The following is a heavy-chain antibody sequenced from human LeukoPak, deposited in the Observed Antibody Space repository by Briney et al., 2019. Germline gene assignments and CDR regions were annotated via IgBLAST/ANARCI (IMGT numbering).Heavy chain of an antibody. V-gene: IGHV2-5*02. CDR3: AHRASGSYEGVFDY. Sequence: SGPTLLHPTPTLTLTCTFSGFSLTTNGMGVGWIRQPPGKALEWLALIYWDDDKRYSPSLKSRLTITKDTSTNQVVLTMTNMDPVDTATYYCAHRASGSYEGVFDYWGQGTLVTVSS. CDR2: IYWDDDK. J-gene: IGHJ4*02. CDR1: GFSLTTNGMG. D-gene: IGHD3-10*01.